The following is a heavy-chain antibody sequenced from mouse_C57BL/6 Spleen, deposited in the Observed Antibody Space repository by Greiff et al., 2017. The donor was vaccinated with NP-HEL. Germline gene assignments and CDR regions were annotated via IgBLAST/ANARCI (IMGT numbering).Heavy chain of an antibody. CDR2: IDPSDSYT. CDR3: ASLITTVGYFDV. Sequence: QVQLKQPGAELVMPGASVKLSCKASGYTFTSYWMHWVKQRPGQGLEWIGEIDPSDSYTNYNQKFKGKSTLTVDKSSSTAYMQLSSLTSEDAAVYYCASLITTVGYFDVWGTGTTVTVSS. CDR1: GYTFTSYW. D-gene: IGHD1-1*01. V-gene: IGHV1-69*01. J-gene: IGHJ1*03.